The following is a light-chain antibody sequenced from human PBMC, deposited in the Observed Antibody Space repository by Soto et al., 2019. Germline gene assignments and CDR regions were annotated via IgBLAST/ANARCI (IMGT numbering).Light chain of an antibody. CDR1: QSVGNY. V-gene: IGKV3D-20*01. CDR3: QQYGNSPQIT. Sequence: DIVLTQSPGTLSLSPGERATLSCGASQSVGNYIAWYQQKPGLAPRLVIFDSSTRATGIPDRFSGSGSGTDFTLTISRLEPEDFAVYFCQQYGNSPQITFGQGTRLEIK. J-gene: IGKJ5*01. CDR2: DSS.